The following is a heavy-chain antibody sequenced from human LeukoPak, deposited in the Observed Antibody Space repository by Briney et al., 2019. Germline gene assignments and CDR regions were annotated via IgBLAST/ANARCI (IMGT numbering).Heavy chain of an antibody. CDR1: GYTFTSYY. CDR3: ARVIAVAGRGPYYFDY. D-gene: IGHD6-19*01. Sequence: PWASVKVSCKASGYTFTSYYMHWVRQAPGQGLEWMGIINPSGGSTSYAQKFQGRVTMTRDTSTSTVYMELSSLRSEDTAVYYCARVIAVAGRGPYYFDYWGQGTLVTVSS. V-gene: IGHV1-46*03. J-gene: IGHJ4*02. CDR2: INPSGGST.